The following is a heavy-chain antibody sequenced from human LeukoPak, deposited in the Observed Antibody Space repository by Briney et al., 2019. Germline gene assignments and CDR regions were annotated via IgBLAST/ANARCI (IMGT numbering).Heavy chain of an antibody. Sequence: PGGSLRLSCAASGFTFSSYAMNWVRQAPGKGLEWVSAISGSGGSTYYADSVKGRFTISRDNSKNTLYLQMNSLRAEDTAVYYCARDGRGSLYYFDYWGQGTLVTVSS. CDR2: ISGSGGST. V-gene: IGHV3-23*01. CDR3: ARDGRGSLYYFDY. J-gene: IGHJ4*02. CDR1: GFTFSSYA.